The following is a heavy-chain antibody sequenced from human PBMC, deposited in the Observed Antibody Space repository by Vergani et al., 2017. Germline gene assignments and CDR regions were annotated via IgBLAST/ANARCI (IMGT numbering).Heavy chain of an antibody. D-gene: IGHD6-6*01. J-gene: IGHJ4*02. CDR3: ARRVIKGQLLG. Sequence: QMQLVQSGAEVKKTGSSVKVSCKASGYTFTYRYLHWVRQAPGQALEWMGWITPFNGNTNYAQKFQDRVTITRDRSMSTAYMELRSLRSDDTAVYYCARRVIKGQLLGWGQGTLVTVSS. V-gene: IGHV1-45*02. CDR1: GYTFTYRY. CDR2: ITPFNGNT.